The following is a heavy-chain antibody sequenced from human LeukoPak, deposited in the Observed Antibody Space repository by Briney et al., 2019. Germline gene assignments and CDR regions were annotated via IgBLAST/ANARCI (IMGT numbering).Heavy chain of an antibody. V-gene: IGHV3-73*01. J-gene: IGHJ4*02. CDR1: GFTFSGSA. D-gene: IGHD3-10*01. CDR3: TYYYYGSGSYLF. CDR2: IRSKANSYAT. Sequence: GGSLKLSCAASGFTFSGSAMHWVRQASGKGLEWVGRIRSKANSYATAYAASVKGRFTISRDDSKNTAYLQMNSLKTEDTAVYYCTYYYYGSGSYLFWGQGILVTVSS.